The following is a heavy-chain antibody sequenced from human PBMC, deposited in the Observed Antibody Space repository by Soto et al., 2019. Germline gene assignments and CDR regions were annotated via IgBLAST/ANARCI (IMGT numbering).Heavy chain of an antibody. Sequence: QVQLVESGGGVVQPGRSLRLSCAASGFTFSSYGMHWVRQAPGKGLGWVAFIWHDGGNKIYAESVKGRVTICRDNSKNTLYLQMTSLRAEDTLKFYCARDGDVNAGFGKDYWGQGTLVNVSS. V-gene: IGHV3-33*01. CDR3: ARDGDVNAGFGKDY. CDR1: GFTFSSYG. CDR2: IWHDGGNK. J-gene: IGHJ4*02. D-gene: IGHD3-16*01.